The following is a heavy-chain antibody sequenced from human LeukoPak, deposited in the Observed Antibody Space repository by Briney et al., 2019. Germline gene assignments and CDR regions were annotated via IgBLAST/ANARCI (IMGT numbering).Heavy chain of an antibody. CDR3: ARDLLLWFGELIDY. J-gene: IGHJ4*02. CDR1: GFTFSSYA. Sequence: GRSLRLSCAASGFTFSSYAMHWVRQAPGKGLEWVAVISYDGSNKYYADSVKGRFTISRDNSKNTLYLQMNSLRAEDTAVYYCARDLLLWFGELIDYWGQGTLVTVSS. D-gene: IGHD3-10*01. V-gene: IGHV3-30-3*01. CDR2: ISYDGSNK.